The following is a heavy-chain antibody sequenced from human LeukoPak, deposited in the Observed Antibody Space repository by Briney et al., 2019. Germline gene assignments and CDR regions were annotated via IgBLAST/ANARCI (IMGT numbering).Heavy chain of an antibody. J-gene: IGHJ6*02. CDR3: AREGISYYDILTGYHYGMDV. CDR1: GGSISSFY. D-gene: IGHD3-9*01. V-gene: IGHV4-59*01. Sequence: SETLSLTCTVSGGSISSFYWSWIRQPPGKGLEWIGYIHSSGSTNYNPSLKSRVTISVNTSKNQFSLKLSSVTAADTAVYYCAREGISYYDILTGYHYGMDVWGQGTTVTVSS. CDR2: IHSSGST.